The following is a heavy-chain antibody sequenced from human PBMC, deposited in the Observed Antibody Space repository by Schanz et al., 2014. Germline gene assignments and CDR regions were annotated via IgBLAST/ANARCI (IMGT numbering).Heavy chain of an antibody. CDR1: GFSFSGFA. CDR3: VRDTDYHFDY. Sequence: QVQLEESGGGVVQPGGSLRLSCVASGFSFSGFAVHWVRQAPGKGLEWVSIVSHDGFTKHYADSVRGRFTLSRDNAKGSVYLQMNSLRAEDTAVYYCVRDTDYHFDYWGQGTLVTVSS. D-gene: IGHD4-17*01. CDR2: VSHDGFTK. J-gene: IGHJ4*02. V-gene: IGHV3-30*04.